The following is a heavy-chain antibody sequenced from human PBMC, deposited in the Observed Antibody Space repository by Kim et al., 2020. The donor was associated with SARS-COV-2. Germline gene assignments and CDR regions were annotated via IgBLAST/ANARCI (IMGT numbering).Heavy chain of an antibody. V-gene: IGHV3-72*01. D-gene: IGHD2-15*01. CDR3: ARVIYFSGRRSPTPLDY. Sequence: GGSLRLSCAASGFTLSDHYVDWVRQAPGKGLEWVGRSRNKVNRYNTEYAASVKGRFTTSRDETQNSVYLQMNSLKTEDTALYYCARVIYFSGRRSPTPLDYWGQGMLVTVSS. CDR1: GFTLSDHY. CDR2: SRNKVNRYNT. J-gene: IGHJ4*02.